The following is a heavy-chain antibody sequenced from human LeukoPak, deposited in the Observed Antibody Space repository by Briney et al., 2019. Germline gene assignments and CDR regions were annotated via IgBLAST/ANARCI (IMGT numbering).Heavy chain of an antibody. Sequence: GGSLRLSCAASGFTFSSYAIHWVRQAPGKGLEWVAVISYDGSNKYYADSVKGRFTISRDNSKNTLYLQMNSLRAEDTAVYYCASRDDFSDWGQGTLVTVSS. CDR2: ISYDGSNK. V-gene: IGHV3-30-3*01. D-gene: IGHD3-3*01. CDR1: GFTFSSYA. J-gene: IGHJ4*02. CDR3: ASRDDFSD.